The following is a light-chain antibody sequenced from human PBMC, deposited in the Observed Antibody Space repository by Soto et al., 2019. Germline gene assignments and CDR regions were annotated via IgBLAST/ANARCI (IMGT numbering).Light chain of an antibody. J-gene: IGKJ5*01. CDR2: AAS. Sequence: DIQMTQSPSSLSASVGNRVSITCRASQGISNYLAWYQQKPGKVPTVLIYAASTLQPVVPSRFSGSGSGTYFTLTINSLQPAVIATYYSQNYASAPITFAQGTRLEVK. CDR3: QNYASAPIT. V-gene: IGKV1-27*01. CDR1: QGISNY.